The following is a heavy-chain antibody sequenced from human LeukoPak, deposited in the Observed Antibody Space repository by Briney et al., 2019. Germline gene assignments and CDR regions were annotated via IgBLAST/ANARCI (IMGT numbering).Heavy chain of an antibody. D-gene: IGHD3-10*01. CDR2: IYHCGST. CDR1: GGSISSGGYS. Sequence: SETLSLTCAVSGGSISSGGYSWSWIRQPPGKGLEWIGYIYHCGSTYYNPSLKSRVTISVDRSKNQFSLKLSSVTAADTAVYYCARAYRGTIDYWGQGTLVTVSS. CDR3: ARAYRGTIDY. V-gene: IGHV4-30-2*01. J-gene: IGHJ4*02.